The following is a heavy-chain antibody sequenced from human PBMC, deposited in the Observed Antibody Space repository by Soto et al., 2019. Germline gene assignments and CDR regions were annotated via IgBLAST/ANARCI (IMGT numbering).Heavy chain of an antibody. Sequence: GGSLRLSCAASGFTFSSYGMHWVRQAPGKGLEWVAVIWYDGSNKYYADSVKGRFTISRDNSKNTLYLEMNSLRAEDTAVYYCARSALGYCSGGSCRIGDYFDYWGQGTLVTVSS. CDR2: IWYDGSNK. CDR3: ARSALGYCSGGSCRIGDYFDY. CDR1: GFTFSSYG. V-gene: IGHV3-33*01. J-gene: IGHJ4*02. D-gene: IGHD2-15*01.